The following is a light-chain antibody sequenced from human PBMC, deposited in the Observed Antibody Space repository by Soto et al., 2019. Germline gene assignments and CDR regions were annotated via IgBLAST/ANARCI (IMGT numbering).Light chain of an antibody. J-gene: IGKJ2*01. V-gene: IGKV3-15*01. CDR3: QQYNNWPYT. CDR1: QSVGSN. Sequence: EIVMTQSPVTLSVSPGERAALSCRASQSVGSNFAWYQQRPGQAPRVLIYGTSTRGTGVPARFSGSGSGTDFTLTISSLQSEDFAVYYCQQYNNWPYTFGQGTRLEIK. CDR2: GTS.